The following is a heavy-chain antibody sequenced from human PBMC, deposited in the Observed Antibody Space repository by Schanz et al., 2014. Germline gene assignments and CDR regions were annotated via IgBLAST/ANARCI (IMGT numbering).Heavy chain of an antibody. J-gene: IGHJ4*02. V-gene: IGHV3-23*01. CDR3: AKDLDANYFDY. CDR1: GFSFSSYA. D-gene: IGHD1-1*01. Sequence: EVHLLDSGGGLVQPGGSLRLSCATSGFSFSSYAINWVRQAPGKGLEWVSAISGSGGSTYYADSVKGRFTISRDNSKNTLYLQMNGLRGEDTAVYYCAKDLDANYFDYWGQGILVTVSS. CDR2: ISGSGGST.